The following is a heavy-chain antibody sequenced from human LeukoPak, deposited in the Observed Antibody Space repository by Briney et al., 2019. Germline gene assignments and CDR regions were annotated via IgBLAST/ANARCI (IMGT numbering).Heavy chain of an antibody. D-gene: IGHD6-13*01. V-gene: IGHV1-3*01. Sequence: ASVKVSCKASGYTFTSYAMHWVRQAPGQRLEWMGWINAGNGNTKYSQKFQGRVTITRDTSASTAYMELSSLRSEDTAVYYCARALGIAAAEPYYWGQGTLVTVSS. J-gene: IGHJ4*02. CDR2: INAGNGNT. CDR1: GYTFTSYA. CDR3: ARALGIAAAEPYY.